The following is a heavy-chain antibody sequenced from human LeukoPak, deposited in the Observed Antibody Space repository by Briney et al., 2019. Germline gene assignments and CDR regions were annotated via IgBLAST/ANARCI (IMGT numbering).Heavy chain of an antibody. D-gene: IGHD2/OR15-2a*01. V-gene: IGHV3-21*01. J-gene: IGHJ4*02. CDR1: GFTFSSYS. Sequence: GGSLRLSCAASGFTFSSYSMNWVRQAPGKGLEWVSSITTGSTYIYYADSVKGRFTISRDNSKNSLYLQMNSLRAEDTAVYYCARDQGFLDYWGQGTLVTVSS. CDR2: ITTGSTYI. CDR3: ARDQGFLDY.